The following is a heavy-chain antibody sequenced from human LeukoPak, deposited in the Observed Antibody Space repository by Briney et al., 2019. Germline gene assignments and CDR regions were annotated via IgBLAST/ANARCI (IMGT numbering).Heavy chain of an antibody. J-gene: IGHJ6*02. CDR1: GFTFSSYG. D-gene: IGHD2/OR15-2a*01. CDR2: ISYDGSNK. CDR3: AKDVSALSHYYGMDV. V-gene: IGHV3-30*18. Sequence: GGSLRLSCAASGFTFSSYGMHWVRQAPGKGLEWVAVISYDGSNKYYADSVKGRFTISRDNSKNTLYLQMNSLRAKDTAVYYCAKDVSALSHYYGMDVWGQGTTVTVSS.